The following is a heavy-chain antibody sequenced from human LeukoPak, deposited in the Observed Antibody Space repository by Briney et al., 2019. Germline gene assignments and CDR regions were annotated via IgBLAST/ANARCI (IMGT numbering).Heavy chain of an antibody. J-gene: IGHJ3*02. Sequence: GGSLRLSCAASGFNFNTYHMNWVRQAPGKGLEWVSAISGSGGSTYYADSVKGRFTISRDNPKNTLYLQMNSLRAEDTAVYYCASVTRGSLDAFDIWGQGTMVTVSS. D-gene: IGHD1-26*01. CDR2: ISGSGGST. CDR3: ASVTRGSLDAFDI. V-gene: IGHV3-23*01. CDR1: GFNFNTYH.